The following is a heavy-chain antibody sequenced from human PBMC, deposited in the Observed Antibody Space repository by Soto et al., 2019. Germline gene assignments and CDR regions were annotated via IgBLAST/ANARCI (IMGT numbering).Heavy chain of an antibody. CDR2: INAGNGNT. J-gene: IGHJ6*03. CDR3: ARDQGYYYGSGSYYNPVPYYYYYMDV. CDR1: GYTLTGDA. V-gene: IGHV1-3*01. D-gene: IGHD3-10*01. Sequence: ASVKGSCKGSGYTLTGDAVHWVRQAPGQRLEWMGWINAGNGNTKYSQKFQGRVTITRDTSASTAYMELSSLRSEDTAVYYCARDQGYYYGSGSYYNPVPYYYYYMDVWGKGTTVTVSS.